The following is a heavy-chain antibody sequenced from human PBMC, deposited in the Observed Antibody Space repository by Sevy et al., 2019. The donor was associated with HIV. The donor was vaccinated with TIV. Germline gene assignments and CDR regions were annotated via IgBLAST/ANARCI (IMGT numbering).Heavy chain of an antibody. CDR2: IIASAGNA. Sequence: ASVKVSCKASGGTFSTYIISLVRQAPGQGLEWLGGIIASAGNANYAQNFQGSVTFTADESTRTAYMQMSSLRSEDTAIYYCARLYPCGGACYYFDYWGQGTLVTVSS. CDR1: GGTFSTYI. CDR3: ARLYPCGGACYYFDY. D-gene: IGHD2-21*02. V-gene: IGHV1-69*13. J-gene: IGHJ4*02.